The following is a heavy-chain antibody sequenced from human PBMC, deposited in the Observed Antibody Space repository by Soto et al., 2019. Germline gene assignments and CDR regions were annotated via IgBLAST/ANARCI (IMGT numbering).Heavy chain of an antibody. CDR1: GASISGFY. J-gene: IGHJ5*02. Sequence: KTSETMSLTCTVSGASISGFYWSWIRKSAGKGLEWIGRIYATGTTDYNPSLKSRVMMSVDTSKKQFSLKLRSVTAADTAVYYCVRDGTKTLRDWFDPWGQGISVTVSS. V-gene: IGHV4-4*07. CDR2: IYATGTT. D-gene: IGHD1-1*01. CDR3: VRDGTKTLRDWFDP.